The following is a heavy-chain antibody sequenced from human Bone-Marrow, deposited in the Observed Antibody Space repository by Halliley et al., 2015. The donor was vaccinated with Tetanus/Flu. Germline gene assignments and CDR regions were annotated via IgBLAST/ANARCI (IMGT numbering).Heavy chain of an antibody. CDR3: ARAEAVPGPGSWFFDL. J-gene: IGHJ2*01. CDR2: ISNDNTDI. D-gene: IGHD6-19*01. Sequence: SISNDNTDIYFADSLKGRFIISRDNARNSLFLQLTSLRPEDTALYYCARAEAVPGPGSWFFDLWGRGTLVTVSS. V-gene: IGHV3-21*01.